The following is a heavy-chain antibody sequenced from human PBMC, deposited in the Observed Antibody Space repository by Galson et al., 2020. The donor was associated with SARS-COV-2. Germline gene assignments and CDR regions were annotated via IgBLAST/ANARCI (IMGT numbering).Heavy chain of an antibody. CDR3: ARGGWCPDY. CDR1: GFTFSNYW. CDR2: IKEDGSEK. D-gene: IGHD2-21*01. Sequence: QLGESLKIYCAASGFTFSNYWMSWVRQAPGRGLEWVANIKEDGSEKYYVDSVKGRFTSSRDNAKNSLYLQMNSLRAEDTAVYYCARGGWCPDYWGPGTLVTVSS. V-gene: IGHV3-7*04. J-gene: IGHJ4*02.